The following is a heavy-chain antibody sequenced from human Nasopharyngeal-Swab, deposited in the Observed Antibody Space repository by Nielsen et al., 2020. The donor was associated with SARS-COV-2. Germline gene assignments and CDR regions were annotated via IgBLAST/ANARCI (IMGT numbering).Heavy chain of an antibody. CDR1: SGSISSSSHY. CDR3: ARLDPWGGSYY. J-gene: IGHJ4*02. CDR2: IYYSGSS. Sequence: SETLSLTCSVSSGSISSSSHYWVWIRQPPGEGLEWIGSIYYSGSSYYNPSLQSRVTISVDTSKNQFSLKLSSVTAADTAVYYCARLDPWGGSYYWGQGTPVTVSS. D-gene: IGHD1-26*01. V-gene: IGHV4-39*07.